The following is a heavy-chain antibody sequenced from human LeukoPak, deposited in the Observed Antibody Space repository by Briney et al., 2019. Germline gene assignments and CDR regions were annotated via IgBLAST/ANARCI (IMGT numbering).Heavy chain of an antibody. V-gene: IGHV1-2*04. CDR3: ARDSQEWGSSSWYPPLRY. CDR1: GYTFTGYY. D-gene: IGHD6-13*01. CDR2: INPNSGGT. J-gene: IGHJ4*02. Sequence: ASVKVSCKASGYTFTGYYMHWVRQAPGQGLEWMRWINPNSGGTNYAQKFQGWVTMTRDTSISTAYMELSRLRSDDTAVYYCARDSQEWGSSSWYPPLRYWGQGTLVTVSS.